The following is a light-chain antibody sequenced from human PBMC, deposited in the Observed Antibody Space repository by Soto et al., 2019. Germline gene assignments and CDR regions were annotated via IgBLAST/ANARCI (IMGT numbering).Light chain of an antibody. CDR2: EVN. Sequence: QSALTQPPSASGSPGQSVTISCTGTSSDIGDYNYVSWYQQHPGKAPKIMIFEVNKRPSGVPDRFSGSKSGNTASLTVSGLQAEDEADYYCSSYAGSNNFVFGTGTKLTVL. CDR1: SSDIGDYNY. CDR3: SSYAGSNNFV. J-gene: IGLJ1*01. V-gene: IGLV2-8*01.